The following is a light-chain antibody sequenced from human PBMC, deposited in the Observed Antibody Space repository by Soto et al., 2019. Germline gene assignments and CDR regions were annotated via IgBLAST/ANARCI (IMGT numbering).Light chain of an antibody. V-gene: IGKV3-11*01. CDR3: HQSSTWPFT. Sequence: EIVLTQSPATLSLSPGERATLSCRASQSISSYLAWYQQKPDQAPRLLIYDASNRATGIPARFSGSGSGTDFPLTISSLAPEDVAVYYWHQSSTWPFTFGPGTKVDIK. J-gene: IGKJ3*01. CDR2: DAS. CDR1: QSISSY.